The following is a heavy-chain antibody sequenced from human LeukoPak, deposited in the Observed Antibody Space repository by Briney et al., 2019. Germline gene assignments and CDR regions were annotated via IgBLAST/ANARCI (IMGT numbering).Heavy chain of an antibody. CDR1: GFPFSSYW. CDR2: IKQDGSEK. V-gene: IGHV3-7*01. J-gene: IGHJ4*02. CDR3: ARWIGGFDY. Sequence: GGSLRLSCAASGFPFSSYWKNWVRQTPGKGLEWVANIKQDGSEKYYLDSVEGRFTISRDNAKNSLYLQMNSLTADDTGVYYCARWIGGFDYWGQGALVTVSS. D-gene: IGHD3-10*01.